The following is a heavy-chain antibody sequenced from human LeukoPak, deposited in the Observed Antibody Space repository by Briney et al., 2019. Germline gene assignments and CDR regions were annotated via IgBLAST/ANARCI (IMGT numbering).Heavy chain of an antibody. D-gene: IGHD2-2*03. CDR3: ARALDIVVVPAASGFDP. CDR2: IYYSGST. V-gene: IGHV4-59*01. J-gene: IGHJ5*02. Sequence: PSETLSLTCTVSGGSISSYYWSWIRQPPGKGLEWIGYIYYSGSTNYNPSLKSRVTISVDTSKNQFSLKLSPVTAADTAVYYCARALDIVVVPAASGFDPWGQGTLVTVSS. CDR1: GGSISSYY.